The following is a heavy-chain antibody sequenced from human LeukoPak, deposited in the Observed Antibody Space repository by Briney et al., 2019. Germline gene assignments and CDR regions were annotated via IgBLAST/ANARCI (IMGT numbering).Heavy chain of an antibody. CDR1: GYTFTSYD. CDR2: MNPNSGNT. CDR3: ARGYSPGGYRNFGY. Sequence: ASVTVSCKASGYTFTSYDINWVRQATGQGLEWMGWMNPNSGNTGYAQKFQGRVTMTRNTSIITAYMELSSLRSEDTAVYYCARGYSPGGYRNFGYWGQGTLVTGSS. J-gene: IGHJ4*02. D-gene: IGHD5-12*01. V-gene: IGHV1-8*01.